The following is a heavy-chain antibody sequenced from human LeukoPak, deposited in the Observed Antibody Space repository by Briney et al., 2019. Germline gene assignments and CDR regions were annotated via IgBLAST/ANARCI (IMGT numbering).Heavy chain of an antibody. CDR2: INHSGST. J-gene: IGHJ4*02. D-gene: IGHD3-22*01. V-gene: IGHV4-34*01. CDR1: GGSISSYY. Sequence: PSETLSLTCTVSGGSISSYYWSWIRQPPGKGLEWIGEINHSGSTNYNPSLKSRVTISVDTSKNQFSLKLSSVTAADTAVYYCARGRSRGRGYYYRYFDYWGQGTLVTVSS. CDR3: ARGRSRGRGYYYRYFDY.